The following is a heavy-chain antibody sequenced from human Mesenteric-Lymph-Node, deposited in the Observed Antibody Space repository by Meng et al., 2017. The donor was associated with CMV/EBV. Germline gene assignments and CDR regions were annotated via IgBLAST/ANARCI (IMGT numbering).Heavy chain of an antibody. CDR2: INHSGST. V-gene: IGHV4-34*01. J-gene: IGHJ4*02. CDR1: RGSFSVYY. CDR3: ARGSSYDILTGYFDY. Sequence: QVQFRKWGAGLLKPSGTLSVTCAVVRGSFSVYYWNWIRQSPEKGLEWIGEINHSGSTTYNPSFTSRIIISVDTSTNQISLNMSSVTAADTAVYYCARGSSYDILTGYFDYWGQGALVTVSS. D-gene: IGHD3-9*01.